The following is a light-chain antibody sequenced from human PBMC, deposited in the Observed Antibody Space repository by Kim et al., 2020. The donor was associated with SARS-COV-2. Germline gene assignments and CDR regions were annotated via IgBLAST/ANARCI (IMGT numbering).Light chain of an antibody. CDR3: QQYNNWPPIT. J-gene: IGKJ5*01. Sequence: SPGERATLSCRASQSVASSLAWYQQKPGQAPTLLIHDASTRATGVPARFSGSGSGTEFTLTISSLQSEDFAVYYCQQYNNWPPITFGQGTRLEIK. CDR2: DAS. CDR1: QSVASS. V-gene: IGKV3-15*01.